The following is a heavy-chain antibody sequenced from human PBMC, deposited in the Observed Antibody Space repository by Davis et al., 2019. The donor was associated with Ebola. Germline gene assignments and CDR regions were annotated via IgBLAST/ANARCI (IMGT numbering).Heavy chain of an antibody. V-gene: IGHV3-30-3*01. Sequence: GESLKISCAASGFTFSSYAMHWVRQAPGKELEWVAVISYDGSNKYYADSVKGRFTISRDNSKNTLYLQMNSLRAEDTAVYYCAKDGWFGELFLTYFDYWGQGTLVTVSS. CDR2: ISYDGSNK. J-gene: IGHJ4*02. CDR1: GFTFSSYA. CDR3: AKDGWFGELFLTYFDY. D-gene: IGHD3-10*01.